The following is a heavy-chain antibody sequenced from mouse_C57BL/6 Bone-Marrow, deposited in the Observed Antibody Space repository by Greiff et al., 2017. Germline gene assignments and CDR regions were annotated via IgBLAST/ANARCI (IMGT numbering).Heavy chain of an antibody. J-gene: IGHJ3*01. Sequence: QVQLQQPGAELVKPGASVKLSCKASGYTFTSYWMQWVKQRPGQGLEWIGEIDPSDSYTNYNQKFQGKATLTVDTASSTAYMQLSSLTAEDSAVYYCARVRGRAQAALAYWGQGTLVTVSA. D-gene: IGHD3-2*02. V-gene: IGHV1-50*01. CDR2: IDPSDSYT. CDR1: GYTFTSYW. CDR3: ARVRGRAQAALAY.